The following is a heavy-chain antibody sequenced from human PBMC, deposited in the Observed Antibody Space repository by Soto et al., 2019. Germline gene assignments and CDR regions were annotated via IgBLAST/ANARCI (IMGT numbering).Heavy chain of an antibody. J-gene: IGHJ4*02. CDR3: ARSHYTYGLLIDY. CDR1: VDSITTNGYY. Sequence: SETLSLTCSVSVDSITTNGYYWGWIRQPPGKGLQWIGTVYCTGSTFSHPSLTSRVFIPVDTSKNEFSLRLTSVTAADTAVYYCARSHYTYGLLIDYWGPGTLVTVS. D-gene: IGHD2-8*01. V-gene: IGHV4-39*01. CDR2: VYCTGST.